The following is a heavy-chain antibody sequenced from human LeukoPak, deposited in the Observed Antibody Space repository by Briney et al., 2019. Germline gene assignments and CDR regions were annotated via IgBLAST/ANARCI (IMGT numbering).Heavy chain of an antibody. Sequence: GGSLRLACAASGFSFSSYSMNWVRQAPGKGPEWVSFISSGGMSTDYAASVQGRFTISRDNSEDSLFLQPNSLRADDTAVYYCARAGGSSTFNWFYRWGQGTLVTVSS. CDR3: ARAGGSSTFNWFYR. V-gene: IGHV3-21*01. CDR1: GFSFSSYS. CDR2: ISSGGMST. D-gene: IGHD2-15*01. J-gene: IGHJ5*02.